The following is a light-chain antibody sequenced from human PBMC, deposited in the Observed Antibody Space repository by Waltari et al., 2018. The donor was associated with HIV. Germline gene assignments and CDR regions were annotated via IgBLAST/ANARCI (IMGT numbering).Light chain of an antibody. Sequence: SYDLTQPPSLSVSPGHAAIITCSGDHLGRKYVCWYMQKPGQSPILVIYEDNKRPSGIPERFSGSNSGHTATLTIGGTQPTDEADYYCQAWDSSPPVLFGGGTKLTV. CDR3: QAWDSSPPVL. CDR2: EDN. J-gene: IGLJ2*01. CDR1: HLGRKY. V-gene: IGLV3-1*01.